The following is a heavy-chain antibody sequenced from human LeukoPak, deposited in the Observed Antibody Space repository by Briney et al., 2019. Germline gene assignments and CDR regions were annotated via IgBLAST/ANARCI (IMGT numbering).Heavy chain of an antibody. CDR3: ATAVSVAGDS. CDR2: IKPDGSET. D-gene: IGHD6-19*01. Sequence: QPGGSLRVSCAASGFTFRTNWMSWFRQAPGKRLEWVAHIKPDGSETYYVDSVKGRFTISRDNAKTSLYLQMNSLRVEDTAVYYCATAVSVAGDSWGQGTLVTVSS. J-gene: IGHJ5*01. V-gene: IGHV3-7*01. CDR1: GFTFRTNW.